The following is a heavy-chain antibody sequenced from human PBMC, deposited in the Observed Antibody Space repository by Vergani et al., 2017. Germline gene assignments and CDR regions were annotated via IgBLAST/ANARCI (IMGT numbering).Heavy chain of an antibody. J-gene: IGHJ4*02. CDR1: GFTFCRYA. V-gene: IGHV3-23*04. CDR3: AKFLDYYDSSCYPFDD. CDR2: ISGSGGRT. D-gene: IGHD3-22*01. Sequence: EVQLVESGGGLVQPGGSLRLSCAASGFTFCRYAMSWVRQAPGKGLEWVSAISGSGGRTYYADSVKGRFTISSDNSKNTLYLQMNSLRAEDTAVYYCAKFLDYYDSSCYPFDDWGQGTLVTVSS.